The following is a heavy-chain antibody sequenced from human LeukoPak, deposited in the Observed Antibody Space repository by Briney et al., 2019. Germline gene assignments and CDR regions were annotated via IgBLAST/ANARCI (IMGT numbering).Heavy chain of an antibody. J-gene: IGHJ4*02. V-gene: IGHV3-7*01. CDR2: IKQDGSEK. CDR3: ARADSRYCSGGSCYPHQNDY. D-gene: IGHD2-15*01. Sequence: GGSLRLSCAASGFTFSSYWMSWVRQAPGKGLEWVANIKQDGSEKYYVDSVKGRFTISRDNAKNSLYLQMDSLRAEDTAVYYCARADSRYCSGGSCYPHQNDYWGQGTLVTVSS. CDR1: GFTFSSYW.